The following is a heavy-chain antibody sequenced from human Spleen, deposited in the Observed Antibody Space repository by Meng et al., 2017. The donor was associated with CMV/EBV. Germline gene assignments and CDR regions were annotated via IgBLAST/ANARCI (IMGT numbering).Heavy chain of an antibody. CDR2: ISSSGSTI. J-gene: IGHJ5*02. V-gene: IGHV3-11*04. Sequence: GESLKISCAASGFTFSDYYMSWIRQAPGKGLEWVSYISSSGSTIYYADSVKGRFTISRDNAKNTLYLQMNSLRAEDTAVYYCAKGQGRPAANALNWFDPWGQRTLVTVSS. D-gene: IGHD2-2*01. CDR1: GFTFSDYY. CDR3: AKGQGRPAANALNWFDP.